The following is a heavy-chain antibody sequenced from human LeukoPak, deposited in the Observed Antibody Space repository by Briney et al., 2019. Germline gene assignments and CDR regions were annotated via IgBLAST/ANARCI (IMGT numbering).Heavy chain of an antibody. CDR3: AKQSSSWDPDY. D-gene: IGHD6-13*01. J-gene: IGHJ4*02. CDR2: ISYDGSNK. CDR1: GFTFSSYG. Sequence: GGSLRLSCAASGFTFSSYGMHWVRQAPGKGLEWVAVISYDGSNKYYADSVKGRFTISRDNSKNTLYLQMNSLRAEDTAVYYCAKQSSSWDPDYWGQGTLVTVSS. V-gene: IGHV3-30*18.